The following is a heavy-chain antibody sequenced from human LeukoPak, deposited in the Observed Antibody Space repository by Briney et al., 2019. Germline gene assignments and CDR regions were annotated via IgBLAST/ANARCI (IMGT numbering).Heavy chain of an antibody. CDR3: ASGSYVWGSYRYTGPFDY. Sequence: SVKVSCKASGGTFSSYAISWVRQAPGQGLEWMGGIIPIFGTANYAQMFQGRVTISTDESTSPAYMELSSLRAEDTVVYYWASGSYVWGSYRYTGPFDYWGQGTLVTVSS. V-gene: IGHV1-69*05. CDR2: IIPIFGTA. CDR1: GGTFSSYA. D-gene: IGHD3-16*02. J-gene: IGHJ4*02.